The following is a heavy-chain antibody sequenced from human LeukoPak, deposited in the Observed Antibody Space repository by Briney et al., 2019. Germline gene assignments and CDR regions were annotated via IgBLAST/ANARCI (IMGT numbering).Heavy chain of an antibody. J-gene: IGHJ4*02. CDR2: TKPNGSTE. V-gene: IGHV3-7*03. Sequence: GGSLTLSCAASGFSLRNYWLGWVRQPPGKGLEWVANTKPNGSTEYYPAPVRGRFTTAGATANHFSYLQMTGQAADAPVVYYWARDGGLNTNFEYWGEGTLVTVSS. D-gene: IGHD1-1*01. CDR1: GFSLRNYW. CDR3: ARDGGLNTNFEY.